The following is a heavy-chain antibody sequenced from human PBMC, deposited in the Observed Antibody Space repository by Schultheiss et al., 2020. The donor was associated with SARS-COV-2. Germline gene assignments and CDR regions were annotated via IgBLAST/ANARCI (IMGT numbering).Heavy chain of an antibody. J-gene: IGHJ6*02. CDR2: MNPNSGNT. V-gene: IGHV1-8*01. CDR1: GYTFTSYD. D-gene: IGHD5-18*01. Sequence: ASVKVSCKASGYTFTSYDINWVRQATGQGLEWMGWMNPNSGNTGYAQKLQGRVTMTTDTSTSTAYMELRSLRSDDTAVYYCARERLDHTDTAMVMARDGYYYYGMDVWGQGTTVTVSS. CDR3: ARERLDHTDTAMVMARDGYYYYGMDV.